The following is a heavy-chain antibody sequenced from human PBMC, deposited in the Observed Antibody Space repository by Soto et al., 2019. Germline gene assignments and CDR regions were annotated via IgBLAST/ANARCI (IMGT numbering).Heavy chain of an antibody. CDR1: GFTFSSYA. J-gene: IGHJ4*01. D-gene: IGHD2-2*01. CDR2: ISSSGAST. V-gene: IGHV3-23*01. CDR3: ARGLGYCSSSSCPLDH. Sequence: GGSLRLSCAASGFTFSSYAMSWVRQAPGKGLEWVSAISSSGASTCYADSVKGRFTISRDNSENTLYLQMNSLRVEDTAVYYCARGLGYCSSSSCPLDHCGDGPLFTVSS.